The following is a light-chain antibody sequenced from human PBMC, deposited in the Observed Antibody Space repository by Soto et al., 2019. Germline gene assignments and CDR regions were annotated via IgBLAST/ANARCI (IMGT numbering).Light chain of an antibody. Sequence: QLVLTQTPSASASLGASVKLTCTLSSGHSSYAIAWHQQQAEKGPRHLMNLDSDGSHSKGDGIPDRFSGSSSGAERYLTISGLQSDDEADYYCQTWGAGIRVFGGGTKLTVL. CDR3: QTWGAGIRV. J-gene: IGLJ3*02. CDR1: SGHSSYA. V-gene: IGLV4-69*01. CDR2: LDSDGSH.